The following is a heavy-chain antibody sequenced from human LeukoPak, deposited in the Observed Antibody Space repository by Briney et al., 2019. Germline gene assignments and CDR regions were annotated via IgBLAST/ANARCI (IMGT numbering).Heavy chain of an antibody. CDR3: ARPVPQYQLLYWFDP. CDR1: GGSIRSSYYY. J-gene: IGHJ5*02. D-gene: IGHD2-2*01. Sequence: PSETLSLTCTVSGGSIRSSYYYWGWIRQPPGKGLEWIGSIYDSGSTYYNPSLKSRVTISVDTSKNQFSLKLNSVTAADTAVYYCARPVPQYQLLYWFDPWGQGTLVTVSS. CDR2: IYDSGST. V-gene: IGHV4-39*01.